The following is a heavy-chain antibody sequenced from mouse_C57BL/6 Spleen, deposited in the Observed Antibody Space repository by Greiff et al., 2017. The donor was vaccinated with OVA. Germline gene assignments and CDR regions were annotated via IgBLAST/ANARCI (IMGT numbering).Heavy chain of an antibody. CDR1: GYTFTSYW. Sequence: QVQLQQPGAELVRPGTSVKLSCKASGYTFTSYWMHWVKQRPGQGLEWIGVIDPSDSYTNYNQKFKGKATLTVDTSASTAYMQLSSLTSEDSAVYYGARRCITTVVATDYWGQGTTRTVSS. D-gene: IGHD1-1*01. J-gene: IGHJ2*01. V-gene: IGHV1-59*01. CDR3: ARRCITTVVATDY. CDR2: IDPSDSYT.